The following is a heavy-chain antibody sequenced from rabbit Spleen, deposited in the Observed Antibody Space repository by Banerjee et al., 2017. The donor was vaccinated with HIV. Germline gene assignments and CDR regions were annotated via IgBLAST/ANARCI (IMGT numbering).Heavy chain of an antibody. CDR3: ARDTSSSFSSYGMDL. Sequence: QEQVKETGGGLVQPGGSLTLSCKASGFDFRRYYLSWVRQAPGKGLEWIGIISVGEGNTDYANWVNGRFTISKTSSTTVTLQVTRLTAADTATYFCARDTSSSFSSYGMDLWGQGTLVTVS. CDR1: GFDFRRYYL. V-gene: IGHV1S45*01. D-gene: IGHD1-1*01. J-gene: IGHJ6*01. CDR2: ISVGEGNT.